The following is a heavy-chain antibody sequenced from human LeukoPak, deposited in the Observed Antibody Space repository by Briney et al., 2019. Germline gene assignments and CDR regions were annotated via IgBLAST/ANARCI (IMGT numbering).Heavy chain of an antibody. D-gene: IGHD3-22*01. CDR3: ARLYYYDSSGYYLYYYYYYGMDV. V-gene: IGHV4-59*12. Sequence: SETLSLTCTVSGGSISSYYWSWIRLPPGKGLEWIGYIYYTGATYYNPSLKSRVTISVDTSKNQFSLKLSSVTAADTAVYYCARLYYYDSSGYYLYYYYYYGMDVWGQGTTVTVSS. CDR1: GGSISSYY. J-gene: IGHJ6*02. CDR2: IYYTGAT.